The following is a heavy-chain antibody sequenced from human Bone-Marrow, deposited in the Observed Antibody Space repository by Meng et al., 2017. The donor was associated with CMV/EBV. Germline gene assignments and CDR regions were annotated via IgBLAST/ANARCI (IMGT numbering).Heavy chain of an antibody. CDR1: GGTFSSYA. CDR2: IIPIFGTA. V-gene: IGHV1-69*05. Sequence: SVKVSCKASGGTFSSYAISWVRQAPGQGLEWMGGIIPIFGTANYAQKFQGRVTITTDESTSTAYMELSSLRSEDTAVYYCARGRRGYSYGSSFDYWGQGTLVTVSS. J-gene: IGHJ4*02. D-gene: IGHD5-18*01. CDR3: ARGRRGYSYGSSFDY.